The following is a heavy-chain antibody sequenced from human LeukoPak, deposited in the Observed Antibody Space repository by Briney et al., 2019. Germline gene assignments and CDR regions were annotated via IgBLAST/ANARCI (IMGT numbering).Heavy chain of an antibody. J-gene: IGHJ6*02. CDR3: ARGRTVGYCSSTSCYTASNYYYYYGMDV. CDR1: GGSFSGYY. CDR2: INHGGST. D-gene: IGHD2-2*02. V-gene: IGHV4-34*01. Sequence: SETLSLTCAVYGGSFSGYYWSWIRQPPGKGLEWIGEINHGGSTNYNPSLKSRVTISVDTSKNQFSLKLSSVTAADTAVYYCARGRTVGYCSSTSCYTASNYYYYYGMDVWGQGTTVTVSS.